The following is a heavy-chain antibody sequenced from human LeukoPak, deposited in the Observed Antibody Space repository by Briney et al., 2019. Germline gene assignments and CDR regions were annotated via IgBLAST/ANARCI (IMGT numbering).Heavy chain of an antibody. J-gene: IGHJ4*02. CDR1: GIPLSNYG. CDR2: ISDSGGTT. D-gene: IGHD3-22*01. CDR3: AKRGVVIRVILVGCHKQAYYFES. Sequence: GGSLRLSCAVSGIPLSNYGMSCVREAPGKGLEWVAGISDSGGTTNYADSVKGRFTVSRDNPKNTLYLQMNSLRAEDTAVYFCAKRGVVIRVILVGCHKQAYYFESWGQGVLVTVSS. V-gene: IGHV3-23*01.